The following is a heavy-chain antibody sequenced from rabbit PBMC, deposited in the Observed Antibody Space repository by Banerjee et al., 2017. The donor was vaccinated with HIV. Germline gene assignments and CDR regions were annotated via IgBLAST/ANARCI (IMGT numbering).Heavy chain of an antibody. CDR1: GFSFSDRDV. V-gene: IGHV1S45*01. CDR3: ARDLAGVIGLNFNL. J-gene: IGHJ4*01. CDR2: INTATGKA. Sequence: QEQLEESGGGLVKPEGSLTLTCKASGFSFSDRDVMCWVRQAPGKGLEWIACINTATGKAVYASWVNGRFTISKTASTTVTLQMTSLTAADTATYFCARDLAGVIGLNFNLWGPATLVTVS. D-gene: IGHD4-1*01.